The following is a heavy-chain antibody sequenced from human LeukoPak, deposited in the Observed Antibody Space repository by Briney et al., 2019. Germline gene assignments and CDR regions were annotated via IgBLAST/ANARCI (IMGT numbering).Heavy chain of an antibody. D-gene: IGHD3-10*01. CDR3: ARGLDFVGYGSGSLVDY. CDR2: IYSGGST. V-gene: IGHV3-66*02. CDR1: GFTVSSNY. J-gene: IGHJ4*02. Sequence: GGSLRLSCAASGFTVSSNYMSWVRQAPGKGLEWVSVIYSGGSTYYADSVKGRFTISRDNSKNTLYLQMNSLGAEDTAVYYCARGLDFVGYGSGSLVDYWGQGTLVTVSS.